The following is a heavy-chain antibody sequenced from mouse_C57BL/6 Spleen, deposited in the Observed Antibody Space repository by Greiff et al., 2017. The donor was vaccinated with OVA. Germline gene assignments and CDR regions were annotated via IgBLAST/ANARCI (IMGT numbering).Heavy chain of an antibody. Sequence: VHLVESGPGLVQPSQSLSITCTVSGFSLTSYGVHWVRQSPGKGLEWMGVIWSCGSTDYNAAFISRLSISKDNSKSQVFFKMSSLKADDTAIYYCARSTMITTRDMDDWGQGTSVTVSS. V-gene: IGHV2-2*01. CDR2: IWSCGST. D-gene: IGHD2-4*01. CDR3: ARSTMITTRDMDD. CDR1: GFSLTSYG. J-gene: IGHJ4*01.